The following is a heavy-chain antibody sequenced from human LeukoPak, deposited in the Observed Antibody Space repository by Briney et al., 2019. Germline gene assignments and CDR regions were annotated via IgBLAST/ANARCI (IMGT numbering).Heavy chain of an antibody. Sequence: PGGSLRLSCAASGFTFSSYGMHWVRQAPGKGLEWVAVISYDGSNKYYADSVKGRFTISRDNSKNTLYLQMNSLRAEDTAVYYCATQRLEDISPTRASLPGDYWGQGTLVTVSS. V-gene: IGHV3-30*03. D-gene: IGHD2-15*01. CDR1: GFTFSSYG. J-gene: IGHJ4*02. CDR3: ATQRLEDISPTRASLPGDY. CDR2: ISYDGSNK.